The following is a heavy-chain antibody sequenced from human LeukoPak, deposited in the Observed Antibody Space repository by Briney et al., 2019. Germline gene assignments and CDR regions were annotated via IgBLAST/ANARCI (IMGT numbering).Heavy chain of an antibody. J-gene: IGHJ6*03. Sequence: PGGSLRLSCAASGFTFSSYWMHWVRQAPGKGLVWVSRINSDGSSTSYADSVKGRFTISRDISKNTLYLQMNSLRAEDTAVYYCARVLSGRGSLYDYYYYMDVWGKGTTVTISS. CDR1: GFTFSSYW. V-gene: IGHV3-74*01. D-gene: IGHD2-15*01. CDR3: ARVLSGRGSLYDYYYYMDV. CDR2: INSDGSST.